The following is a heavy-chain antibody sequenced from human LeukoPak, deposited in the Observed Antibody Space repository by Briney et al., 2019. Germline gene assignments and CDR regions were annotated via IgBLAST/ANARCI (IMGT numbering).Heavy chain of an antibody. Sequence: SETLSLTCAVSGGSFSGHYWNWIRQPPGKGLEWIGSIYNSGEYYYNPSLKSRLTISVDTSKNQFSLILTSVTAADTAEYYCARAHHCHSGSCHPPGEAFDIWGQGTVVTVSS. CDR2: IYNSGEY. J-gene: IGHJ3*02. D-gene: IGHD3-22*01. CDR1: GGSFSGHY. CDR3: ARAHHCHSGSCHPPGEAFDI. V-gene: IGHV4-38-2*01.